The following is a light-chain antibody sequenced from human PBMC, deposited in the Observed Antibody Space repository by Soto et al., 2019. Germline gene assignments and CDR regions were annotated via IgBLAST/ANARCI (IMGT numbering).Light chain of an antibody. J-gene: IGLJ1*01. CDR1: SSDVGAYIF. CDR2: DVN. Sequence: QSVLTQPPSASGSPGQSVTISCTGTSSDVGAYIFVSWYQQHPGKAPKLMIYDVNSRPSGVPDRFSGSKSGNTASLTVSGLQAEDEADYYCVSFVGGTYVFGTGTKVTVL. V-gene: IGLV2-8*01. CDR3: VSFVGGTYV.